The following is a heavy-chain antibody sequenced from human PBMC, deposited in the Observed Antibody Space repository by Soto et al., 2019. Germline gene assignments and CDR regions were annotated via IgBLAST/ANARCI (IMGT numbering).Heavy chain of an antibody. D-gene: IGHD2-15*01. V-gene: IGHV1-69*13. CDR3: ARGLRTGNYGMDV. CDR1: GGTFDNYA. J-gene: IGHJ6*02. Sequence: SVKVSCKASGGTFDNYAVSWVRQAPGQGLEWMGGIIPMFETVNYAQRFQGRLTIAADESTTTAYMELTSLTSADTAIYFCARGLRTGNYGMDVWGQGTTVTVSS. CDR2: IIPMFETV.